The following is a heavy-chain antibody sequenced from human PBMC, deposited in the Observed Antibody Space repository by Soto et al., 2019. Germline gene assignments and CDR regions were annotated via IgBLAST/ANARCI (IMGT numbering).Heavy chain of an antibody. CDR3: AKDTVPVATPWFDP. V-gene: IGHV3-21*05. CDR1: GFTFRNYN. Sequence: GGSLRRSCAASGFTFRNYNMNWVRQVPGKGLEWVAHISIGGRSINYADSVKGRFTISRDNSKNTLYLQMNSLRAEDTAVYYCAKDTVPVATPWFDPWGQGTLVTVSS. J-gene: IGHJ5*02. D-gene: IGHD2-2*01. CDR2: ISIGGRSI.